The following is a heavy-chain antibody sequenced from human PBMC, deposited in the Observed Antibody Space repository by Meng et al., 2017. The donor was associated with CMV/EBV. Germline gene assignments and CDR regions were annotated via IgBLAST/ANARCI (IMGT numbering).Heavy chain of an antibody. CDR1: GFTFSSYE. Sequence: GESLKISCAASGFTFSSYEMNWVRQAPGKGLEWVSYISSSGSTIYYADSVKGRFTISRDNAKNSLYLQMNSLRAEDTAVYYCAKVSSGGCGGDCYSYYYYGMDVWGQGTTVTVSS. D-gene: IGHD2-21*01. V-gene: IGHV3-48*03. J-gene: IGHJ6*02. CDR2: ISSSGSTI. CDR3: AKVSSGGCGGDCYSYYYYGMDV.